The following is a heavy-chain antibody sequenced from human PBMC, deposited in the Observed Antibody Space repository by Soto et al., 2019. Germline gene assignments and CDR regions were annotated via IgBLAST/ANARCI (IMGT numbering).Heavy chain of an antibody. J-gene: IGHJ4*02. CDR1: GYTFSGYY. CDR3: ARDSIH. Sequence: ASVKVSCKASGYTFSGYYIQWVRQAPGQGLEWMGWINPNSGDTKYEQKFQGRATTTRDTSISTAYMELSRLRSDDTAVYYCARDSIHWGQGTQVTVPS. CDR2: INPNSGDT. V-gene: IGHV1-2*02. D-gene: IGHD3-3*01.